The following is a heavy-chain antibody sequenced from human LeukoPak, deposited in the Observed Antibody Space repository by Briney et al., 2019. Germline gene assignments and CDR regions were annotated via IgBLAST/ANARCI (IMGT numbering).Heavy chain of an antibody. CDR2: ISGSGGST. D-gene: IGHD3-10*01. V-gene: IGHV3-23*01. J-gene: IGHJ4*02. CDR1: GFTFSSYA. CDR3: AKDGIAMVRGVRPWHFDY. Sequence: GGSLRLSCAASGFTFSSYAMSWVRQAPGKGLEWVSAISGSGGSTYYADSVKGRFTISRDNSKNTLYLQMNSLRAEDTAVYYCAKDGIAMVRGVRPWHFDYWGQGTLVTVSS.